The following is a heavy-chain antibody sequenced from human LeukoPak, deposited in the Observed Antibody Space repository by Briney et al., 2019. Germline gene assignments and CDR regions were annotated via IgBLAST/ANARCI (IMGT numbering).Heavy chain of an antibody. Sequence: GGSLRLSCAASGFTFSNYWIHWVRQAPGKGLEWVSRINPAGNYANYADSVKGRLTISRDNAKNTVYLQMNSLRAEDTALFYCVRDWDHYDFDSWGQGTLVTVSS. J-gene: IGHJ5*01. V-gene: IGHV3-74*01. CDR3: VRDWDHYDFDS. CDR1: GFTFSNYW. CDR2: INPAGNYA. D-gene: IGHD3-3*01.